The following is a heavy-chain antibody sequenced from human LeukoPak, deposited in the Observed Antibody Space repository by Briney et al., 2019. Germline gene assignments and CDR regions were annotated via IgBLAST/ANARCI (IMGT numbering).Heavy chain of an antibody. Sequence: PSETLSLTCAVYGGSFSGYYWSWIRQPPEKGLEWIGEINHSGSTNYNPSLKSRVTISVDTSKNQFSLKLSSVTAADTAVYYCARGSVNYCSSTSCSGAFDIWGQGTMVTVSS. CDR3: ARGSVNYCSSTSCSGAFDI. J-gene: IGHJ3*02. CDR1: GGSFSGYY. CDR2: INHSGST. D-gene: IGHD2-2*01. V-gene: IGHV4-34*01.